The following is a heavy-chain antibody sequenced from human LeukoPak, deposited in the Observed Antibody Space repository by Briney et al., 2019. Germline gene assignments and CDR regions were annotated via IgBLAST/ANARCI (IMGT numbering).Heavy chain of an antibody. CDR2: IKQDGSEK. D-gene: IGHD5-18*01. J-gene: IGHJ5*02. CDR1: GFTFSTYW. V-gene: IGHV3-7*01. CDR3: ARVGNSRTGTAHNWFDP. Sequence: GGSLRLSCAASGFTFSTYWMNWVRQAPGKGLEWVANIKQDGSEKYYVDSVKGRFTLSRDNAKNSLYLQMNSLRAEDTAVYFCARVGNSRTGTAHNWFDPWGQGTLVTVSS.